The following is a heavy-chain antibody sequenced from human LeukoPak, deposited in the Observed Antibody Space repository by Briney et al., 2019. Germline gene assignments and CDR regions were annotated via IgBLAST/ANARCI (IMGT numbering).Heavy chain of an antibody. CDR2: INHSGST. Sequence: PSETLSLTCAVYGGSFSGYYWSWIRQPPGKGLEWIGEINHSGSTNYNPSLKSRVTISVDTSKNQFSLKLSSVTAADTAAYYCARNNRVTIFGVATPYYYYYYMDVWGKGTTVTVSS. V-gene: IGHV4-34*01. D-gene: IGHD3-3*01. CDR3: ARNNRVTIFGVATPYYYYYYMDV. CDR1: GGSFSGYY. J-gene: IGHJ6*03.